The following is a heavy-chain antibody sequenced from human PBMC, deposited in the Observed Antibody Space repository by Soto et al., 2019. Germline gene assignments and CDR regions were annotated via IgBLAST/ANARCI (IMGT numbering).Heavy chain of an antibody. CDR2: ISYDGTNN. V-gene: IGHV3-30*18. J-gene: IGHJ3*02. CDR1: GFTFSSYG. Sequence: GGSLRLACAASGFTFSSYGMHWVRQAPGKGLEWVAVISYDGTNNYYTESVKGRFTTSRDNSKNTLFLQMNSLRAEDTAVYFCAKGDCSGGRCYFSAFDIWGQGTMVTVSS. CDR3: AKGDCSGGRCYFSAFDI. D-gene: IGHD2-15*01.